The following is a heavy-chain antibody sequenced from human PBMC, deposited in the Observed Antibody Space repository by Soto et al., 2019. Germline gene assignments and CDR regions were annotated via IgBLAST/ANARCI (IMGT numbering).Heavy chain of an antibody. CDR3: TTAYYDFWSGPFYYYGMDV. J-gene: IGHJ6*02. D-gene: IGHD3-3*01. CDR2: IKSKTDGGTT. CDR1: GGMFGNVG. Sequence: VLSLRVWWGAAGGMFGNVGGNWVRQTPGKGLEWVGRIKSKTDGGTTDSAAPVKGRFTISREDSKNTLYLQMNSLKTEDTAVYYCTTAYYDFWSGPFYYYGMDVWGQGTTVTVSS. V-gene: IGHV3-15*07.